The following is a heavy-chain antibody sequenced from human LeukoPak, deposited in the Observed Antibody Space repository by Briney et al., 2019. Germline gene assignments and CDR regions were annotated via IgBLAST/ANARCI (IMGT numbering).Heavy chain of an antibody. V-gene: IGHV3-53*01. CDR3: ARDEIAVAGTPRQT. Sequence: GGSLRLTCAASGFTVSSNYMSWVRQAPGKGLEWVSVIYSGGSTYYEDSVKGRFTISRDNAKNTLYLQMNRLRAEDTALYYWARDEIAVAGTPRQTWGQGTLVTVSS. CDR2: IYSGGST. CDR1: GFTVSSNY. D-gene: IGHD6-19*01. J-gene: IGHJ5*02.